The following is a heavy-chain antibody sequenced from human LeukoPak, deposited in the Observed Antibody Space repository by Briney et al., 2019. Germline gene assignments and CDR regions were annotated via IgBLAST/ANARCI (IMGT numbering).Heavy chain of an antibody. CDR1: GYTFTGYY. D-gene: IGHD3-22*01. V-gene: IGHV1-2*06. CDR3: ARIYYYDSSGLAHDYYYYMDV. Sequence: ASVKVSCKASGYTFTGYYMHWVRQAPGQGLEWMGRINPNSGGTNYAQKFQGRVTMTRDKSISTAYMELSRLRSDDTAVYYCARIYYYDSSGLAHDYYYYMDVWGKGTTVTVSS. CDR2: INPNSGGT. J-gene: IGHJ6*03.